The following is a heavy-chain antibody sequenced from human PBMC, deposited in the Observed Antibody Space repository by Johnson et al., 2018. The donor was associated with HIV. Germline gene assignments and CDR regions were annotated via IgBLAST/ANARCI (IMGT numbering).Heavy chain of an antibody. D-gene: IGHD3-10*02. CDR2: ISASGGRT. V-gene: IGHV3-23*04. Sequence: VQLVESGGNLVQPGGSLRLSCAASGFIFSSHAMTWLRQAPGKGLEWVSAISASGGRTFYADSVKGRFTVSRDKSKNTVFLQMDSLRAEDTAVYYCAREKSVWGASDAFDVWG. CDR1: GFIFSSHA. CDR3: AREKSVWGASDAFDV. J-gene: IGHJ3*01.